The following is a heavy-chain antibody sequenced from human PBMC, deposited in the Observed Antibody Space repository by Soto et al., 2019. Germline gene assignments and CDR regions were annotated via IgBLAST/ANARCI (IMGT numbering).Heavy chain of an antibody. CDR3: ERQFYYYDSSGNLGY. V-gene: IGHV3-74*01. D-gene: IGHD3-9*01. CDR2: TNSDESSI. CDR1: GFTFSSYW. Sequence: GGSLRLSCAASGFTFSSYWMHWVRQVPGKGLVWVARTNSDESSIAYADSVKGRFTISRDNAKNMVYLEMNSLRAEDTAVYYCERQFYYYDSSGNLGYWGQGALVTVYS. J-gene: IGHJ4*02.